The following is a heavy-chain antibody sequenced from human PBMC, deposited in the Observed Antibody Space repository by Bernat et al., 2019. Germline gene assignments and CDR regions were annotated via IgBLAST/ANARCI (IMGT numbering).Heavy chain of an antibody. CDR2: INWNGGRT. J-gene: IGHJ4*02. Sequence: EVQLVESGGGVVRPGGSLRLSCAASGFTFDDYGMSWVRQAPGKGLEWVSGINWNGGRTGYAESVKGRLTTSRDNSKNTLYLQMNSMRAEDTAVYYCARDGYYDLWSGYTYYFDYWGQGTLVTVSS. D-gene: IGHD3-3*01. V-gene: IGHV3-20*04. CDR3: ARDGYYDLWSGYTYYFDY. CDR1: GFTFDDYG.